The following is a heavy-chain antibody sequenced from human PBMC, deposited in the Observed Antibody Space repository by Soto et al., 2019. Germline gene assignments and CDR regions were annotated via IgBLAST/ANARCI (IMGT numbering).Heavy chain of an antibody. CDR2: ISAYNGNT. D-gene: IGHD3-22*01. CDR1: GYTFTSYG. CDR3: ARERDYYDSSGFDP. J-gene: IGHJ5*02. Sequence: ASVKVSCKASGYTFTSYGISWVRQAPGQGLEWMGWISAYNGNTNYAQKLQGRVTMTTDTSTSTAYMELRSLRSDDTAVYYCARERDYYDSSGFDPWGQGTLVTVSS. V-gene: IGHV1-18*04.